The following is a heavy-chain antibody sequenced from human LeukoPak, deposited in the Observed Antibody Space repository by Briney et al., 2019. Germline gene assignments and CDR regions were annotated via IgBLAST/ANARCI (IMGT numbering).Heavy chain of an antibody. CDR3: ARDFLPGIAAGRVIYYFDY. V-gene: IGHV4-39*07. Sequence: SETLSLTCTVSGGSISSSSYCWGWIRQPPGKGLEWIGSIYYSGSTYYNPSLKSRVTISVDTSKNQFSLKLSSVTAADTAVYYCARDFLPGIAAGRVIYYFDYWGQGTLVTVSS. CDR2: IYYSGST. CDR1: GGSISSSSYC. J-gene: IGHJ4*02. D-gene: IGHD6-13*01.